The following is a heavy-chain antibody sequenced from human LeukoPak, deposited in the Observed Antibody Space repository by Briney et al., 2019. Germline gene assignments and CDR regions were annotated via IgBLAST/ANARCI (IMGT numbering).Heavy chain of an antibody. V-gene: IGHV3-30-3*01. D-gene: IGHD3-10*01. CDR1: GFTFSSYA. CDR2: ISYDGSNE. Sequence: PGGSLRLSCAAFGFTFSSYAMHWVRQAPGKGLEWVAVISYDGSNEYYADSVKGRFTISRDNSKNTLYLQMNSLRAEDTAVYYCARDDVVRGVIILEGAFDIWGQGTMVTVSS. J-gene: IGHJ3*02. CDR3: ARDDVVRGVIILEGAFDI.